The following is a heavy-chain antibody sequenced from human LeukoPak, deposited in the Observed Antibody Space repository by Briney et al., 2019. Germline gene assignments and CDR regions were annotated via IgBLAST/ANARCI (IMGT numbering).Heavy chain of an antibody. J-gene: IGHJ5*01. CDR1: GFTFSSYA. Sequence: GGSLRLSCAASGFTFSSYAMHWVRQAPGKGLEWVAVISYDGSNKYYADSVKGRFTISRDNSKNTLYLQMNSLRAEDTAVYYCARDDCSSTSCYGWFDSWGQGTLVTVSS. CDR3: ARDDCSSTSCYGWFDS. D-gene: IGHD2-2*01. CDR2: ISYDGSNK. V-gene: IGHV3-30*04.